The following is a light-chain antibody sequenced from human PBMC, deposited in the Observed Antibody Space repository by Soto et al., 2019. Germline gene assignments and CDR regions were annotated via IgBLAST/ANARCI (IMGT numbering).Light chain of an antibody. J-gene: IGKJ2*01. Sequence: AIRMTQSPSSLSASTGDRVTITCRASQGISSYLAWYQQKPGKAPKLLIYAASTLQSGVPSRFGGSGSGTDFTLTISCLQSEDFATYYCQQYYSYPSFGQGTKLEIK. CDR2: AAS. CDR1: QGISSY. V-gene: IGKV1-8*01. CDR3: QQYYSYPS.